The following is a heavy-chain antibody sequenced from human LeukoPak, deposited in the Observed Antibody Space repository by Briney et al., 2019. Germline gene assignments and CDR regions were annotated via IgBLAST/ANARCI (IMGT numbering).Heavy chain of an antibody. CDR2: IYYSGSS. Sequence: PSETLSLTCAVSGGSISSGGYSWSWIRQPPGKGLEWIGYIYYSGSSSYNPSLKSRVTISVDTSKNQFSLKLSSVTAADTAVYYCARVVQSTDSSGFYLPEYFQHWGQGTLVTVSS. J-gene: IGHJ1*01. CDR1: GGSISSGGYS. D-gene: IGHD3-22*01. V-gene: IGHV4-30-4*07. CDR3: ARVVQSTDSSGFYLPEYFQH.